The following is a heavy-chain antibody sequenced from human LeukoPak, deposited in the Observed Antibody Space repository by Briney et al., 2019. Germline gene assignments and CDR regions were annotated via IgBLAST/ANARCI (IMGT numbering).Heavy chain of an antibody. J-gene: IGHJ4*02. D-gene: IGHD3-3*01. CDR2: INHSGST. CDR3: ARGTYDFWSGYYDY. V-gene: IGHV4-34*01. Sequence: SETLSLACAVYGGSFSGYYWSWIRQPPGKGLEWIGEINHSGSTNYNPSLKSRVTISVDTSKNQFSLKLSSVTAADTAVYYCARGTYDFWSGYYDYWGQGTLVTVSS. CDR1: GGSFSGYY.